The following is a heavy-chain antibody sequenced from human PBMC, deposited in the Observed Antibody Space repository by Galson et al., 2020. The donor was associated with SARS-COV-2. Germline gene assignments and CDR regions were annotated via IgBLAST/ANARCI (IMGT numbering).Heavy chain of an antibody. CDR2: IYYSGST. D-gene: IGHD3-3*01. J-gene: IGHJ5*01. CDR1: GGSISSSTYY. Sequence: SETLSLTCTVSGGSISSSTYYWGWIRQPPGKGLEWIGSIYYSGSTYYHPSLKSRVTISVDTSKNQFSLKLSSVTAADTAVYYCARLLDHLLEWDLRDWFDSWGQGTLVTVSS. V-gene: IGHV4-39*01. CDR3: ARLLDHLLEWDLRDWFDS.